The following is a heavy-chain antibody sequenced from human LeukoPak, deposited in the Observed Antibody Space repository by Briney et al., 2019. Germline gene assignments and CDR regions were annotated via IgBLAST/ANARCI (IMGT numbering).Heavy chain of an antibody. CDR2: ISAYNGNT. J-gene: IGHJ4*02. CDR1: GYTFTSYG. D-gene: IGHD3-22*01. CDR3: ARTWYYYDSSGYPGPY. Sequence: GASVKVSCKASGYTFTSYGISWVRQAPGQGLEWMGWISAYNGNTNYAQKLQGRVTMTTDTSTSTAYMELRSLRSDDTAVYYCARTWYYYDSSGYPGPYWGQGTLVTVSS. V-gene: IGHV1-18*01.